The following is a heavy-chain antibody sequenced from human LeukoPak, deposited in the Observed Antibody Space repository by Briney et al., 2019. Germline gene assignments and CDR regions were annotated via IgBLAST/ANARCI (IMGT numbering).Heavy chain of an antibody. Sequence: SETLSLTCTVSGGSISSYYWSWIRQPPGKGLEWIGYIYYSGSTNYNPSLKSRVTISVDTSKNQFSLKLSSVTAADTAVYYCARDSLSPAAGTFDYWGQGTLVTVSS. V-gene: IGHV4-59*01. D-gene: IGHD6-13*01. CDR2: IYYSGST. CDR3: ARDSLSPAAGTFDY. J-gene: IGHJ4*02. CDR1: GGSISSYY.